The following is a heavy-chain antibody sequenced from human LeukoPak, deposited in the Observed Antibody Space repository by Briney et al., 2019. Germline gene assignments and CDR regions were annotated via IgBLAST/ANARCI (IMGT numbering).Heavy chain of an antibody. CDR2: IYTSGST. CDR3: ARVGRYCSGGSCSDAFDI. J-gene: IGHJ3*02. Sequence: PSETLSLTCTVSGGSISSYYWSWIRQPAGKGLEWIGRIYTSGSTNYNPSLKSRVTMSVDTSKNQFSLKLSSVTAADTAVYYCARVGRYCSGGSCSDAFDIWGQGTMVTVSS. CDR1: GGSISSYY. V-gene: IGHV4-4*07. D-gene: IGHD2-15*01.